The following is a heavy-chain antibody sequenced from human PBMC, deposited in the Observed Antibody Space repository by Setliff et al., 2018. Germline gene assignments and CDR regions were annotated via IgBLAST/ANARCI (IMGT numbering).Heavy chain of an antibody. D-gene: IGHD2-15*01. CDR3: ARGGAYCSGGSCYSFDY. CDR2: IIPIFGTP. Sequence: SVKVSCKASGGMSGTYSISWVRQAPGQGLEWMGAIIPIFGTPNYAQKFQDRVTITAGVSTSTAYMELSSLRSDDTAAYHCARGGAYCSGGSCYSFDYWGQGTPVTVS. J-gene: IGHJ4*02. V-gene: IGHV1-69*13. CDR1: GGMSGTYS.